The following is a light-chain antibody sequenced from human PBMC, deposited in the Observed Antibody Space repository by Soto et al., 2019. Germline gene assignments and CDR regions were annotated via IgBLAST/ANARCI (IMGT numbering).Light chain of an antibody. CDR1: GRDDGGYNY. Sequence: QSALTQPRSVSGSPGQSVTISCTGTGRDDGGYNYVSWYQHHPGKAPKLIIYDVTERPSGVPDRFSASKSGSTASLTISGLQTEDEGDYYCCSFAGRFSLVFGGGTKLTVL. CDR3: CSFAGRFSLV. CDR2: DVT. V-gene: IGLV2-11*01. J-gene: IGLJ2*01.